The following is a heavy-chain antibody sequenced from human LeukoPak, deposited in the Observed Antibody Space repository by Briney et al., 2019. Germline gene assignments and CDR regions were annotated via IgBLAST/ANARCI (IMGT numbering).Heavy chain of an antibody. CDR2: IRYDGSNK. J-gene: IGHJ3*02. D-gene: IGHD6-19*01. V-gene: IGHV3-30*02. CDR3: ARGQWLGHDAFDI. Sequence: GGSLRLSCAASGFTFSSYGMHWVRQAPGKGLEWVAFIRYDGSNKYYADSVKGRFTISRDNSKNTLYLQMNSLRAEDTAVYYCARGQWLGHDAFDIWGLGTMVTVSS. CDR1: GFTFSSYG.